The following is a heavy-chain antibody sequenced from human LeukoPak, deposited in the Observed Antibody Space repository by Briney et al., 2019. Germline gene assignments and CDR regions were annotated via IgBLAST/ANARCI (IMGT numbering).Heavy chain of an antibody. D-gene: IGHD3-22*01. CDR1: GGSISSGGYY. Sequence: SETLSLTCTVSGGSISSGGYYWSWIRQHPGKGLEWIGYIYYSGSTYYNPSLKSRVTISVDTSKNQFSLKLSSVTAADTAVYYCARFRDSSGPPGFDYWGQGTQVTVSS. CDR2: IYYSGST. V-gene: IGHV4-31*03. CDR3: ARFRDSSGPPGFDY. J-gene: IGHJ4*02.